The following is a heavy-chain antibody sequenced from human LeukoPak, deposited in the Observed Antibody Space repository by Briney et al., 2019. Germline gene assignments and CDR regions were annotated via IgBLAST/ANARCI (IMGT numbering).Heavy chain of an antibody. Sequence: GGSLRLSCAASGFTFSNYAMHWVRQAPGKGLEWVAVTSYDGSNKYYADSVKGRFTISRDKSKNTLYLQMNSLRAEDTAVYYCAKDAPDSSGYPGGYWGQGTLVTVSS. CDR2: TSYDGSNK. D-gene: IGHD3-22*01. V-gene: IGHV3-30*04. CDR1: GFTFSNYA. J-gene: IGHJ4*02. CDR3: AKDAPDSSGYPGGY.